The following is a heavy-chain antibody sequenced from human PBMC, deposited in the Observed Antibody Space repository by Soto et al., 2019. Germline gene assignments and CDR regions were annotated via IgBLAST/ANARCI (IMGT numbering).Heavy chain of an antibody. CDR1: GYTFTSYG. D-gene: IGHD2-2*01. Sequence: GASVKVSCKASGYTFTSYGISWVRQAPGQGLEWMGWISAYNGNTNYAQKLQGRVTMTTDTSTSTAYMELRSLRSDDTAVYYCARSPIVVVPAAYSSGWGLFDYWGQGTLVTVSS. J-gene: IGHJ4*02. CDR2: ISAYNGNT. CDR3: ARSPIVVVPAAYSSGWGLFDY. V-gene: IGHV1-18*01.